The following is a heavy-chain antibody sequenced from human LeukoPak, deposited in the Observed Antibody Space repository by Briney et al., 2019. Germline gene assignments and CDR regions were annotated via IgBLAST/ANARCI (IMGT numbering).Heavy chain of an antibody. CDR1: GGSTSSNS. V-gene: IGHV4-59*08. J-gene: IGHJ6*02. CDR3: ARSLRVAAAPYYYYGMDV. Sequence: SETLSLTCTVSGGSTSSNSWSWMRQPPGKGLEWIGTYYNSGSTNYNPSLKSRATISVDTSKNQFSLKLSSVTAADTAVYYCARSLRVAAAPYYYYGMDVWGQGTTVTVSS. D-gene: IGHD6-13*01. CDR2: YYNSGST.